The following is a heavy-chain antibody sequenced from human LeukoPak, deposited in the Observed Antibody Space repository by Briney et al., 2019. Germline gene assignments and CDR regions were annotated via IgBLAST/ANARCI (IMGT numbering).Heavy chain of an antibody. D-gene: IGHD3-10*01. V-gene: IGHV3-23*01. CDR1: GFTVSSTY. CDR2: ISGSGGST. Sequence: GGSLRLSCAASGFTVSSTYMSWVRQAPGKGLEWVSAISGSGGSTYCADSVKGRFTISRDNSKNTLYLQMNSLRAEDTAVYYCAKDGYYSAQDIWGQGTMVTVSS. CDR3: AKDGYYSAQDI. J-gene: IGHJ3*02.